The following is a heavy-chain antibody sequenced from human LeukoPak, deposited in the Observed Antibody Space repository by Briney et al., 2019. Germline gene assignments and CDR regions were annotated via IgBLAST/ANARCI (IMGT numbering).Heavy chain of an antibody. D-gene: IGHD6-19*01. J-gene: IGHJ3*02. CDR1: GFTFSSYW. Sequence: GGSLRLSCAASGFTFSSYWMSWVRQAPGKGLEWVANIKQDGSEKYYVDSVKGRFTISRDNAKNSLYLQMNSLRAEDTAVYYCARVGGSGWSRDDAFDIWGQGTMVTVSS. CDR3: ARVGGSGWSRDDAFDI. V-gene: IGHV3-7*01. CDR2: IKQDGSEK.